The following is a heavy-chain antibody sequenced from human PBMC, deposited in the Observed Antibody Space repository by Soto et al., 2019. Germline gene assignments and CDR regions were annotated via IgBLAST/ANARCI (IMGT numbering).Heavy chain of an antibody. Sequence: EVQLVESGGGLVEPGGSLRLSCAGSGFSFSTSSMNWVRQAPGRELEWISAISGTSDYRYYADSVKGRFTISRDNAKNSLLRQMNSLRVEDTAVYHCARDPSCYGSGSYYPFDSWGQGTLVTVSS. J-gene: IGHJ4*02. CDR3: ARDPSCYGSGSYYPFDS. V-gene: IGHV3-21*01. D-gene: IGHD3-10*01. CDR2: ISGTSDYR. CDR1: GFSFSTSS.